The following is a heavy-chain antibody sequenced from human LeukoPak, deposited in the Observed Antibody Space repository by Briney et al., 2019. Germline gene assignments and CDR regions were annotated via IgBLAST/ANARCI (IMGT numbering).Heavy chain of an antibody. Sequence: ASVKVSCKASGGTFSSYAISWVRQAPGQGLEWMGRIIPILGIANYAQKFQGRVTITADKSTSTAYMELNSLRSEDTAVYYCARDRTNRSGYDRKGSDYWGQGTLVTVSS. D-gene: IGHD5-12*01. V-gene: IGHV1-69*04. CDR2: IIPILGIA. J-gene: IGHJ4*02. CDR3: ARDRTNRSGYDRKGSDY. CDR1: GGTFSSYA.